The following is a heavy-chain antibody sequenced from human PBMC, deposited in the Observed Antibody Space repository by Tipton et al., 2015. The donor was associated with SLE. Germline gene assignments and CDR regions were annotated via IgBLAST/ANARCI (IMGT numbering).Heavy chain of an antibody. CDR3: AGGWGNQVFDY. CDR2: INHSGST. Sequence: TLSLTCTVSGGSITSLYWSWIRQPPGQGLEWIGEINHSGSTNQNTSLKSRVTISVDASKNHFSLKLSSVTAADTAVYYCAGGWGNQVFDYWGQGTLVTVSS. V-gene: IGHV4-34*01. D-gene: IGHD1-14*01. J-gene: IGHJ4*02. CDR1: GGSITSLY.